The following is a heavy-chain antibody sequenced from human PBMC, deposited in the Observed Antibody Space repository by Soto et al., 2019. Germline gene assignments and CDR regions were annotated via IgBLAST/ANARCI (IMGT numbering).Heavy chain of an antibody. Sequence: GESLKISCAASGFTFSSYAMHWVRQAPGKGLEWVAVISYDGSNKYYADSVKGRFTISRDNSKNTLYLQMNSLRAEDTAVYYCARGNWDRDAFDIWGQGTMVTVSS. CDR3: ARGNWDRDAFDI. CDR1: GFTFSSYA. V-gene: IGHV3-30*04. J-gene: IGHJ3*02. D-gene: IGHD7-27*01. CDR2: ISYDGSNK.